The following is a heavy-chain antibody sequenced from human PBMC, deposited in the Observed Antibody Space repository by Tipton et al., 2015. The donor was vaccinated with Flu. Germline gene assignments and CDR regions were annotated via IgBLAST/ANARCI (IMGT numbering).Heavy chain of an antibody. CDR1: GGSFSGYY. Sequence: TLSLTCAVYGGSFSGYYWSWIRQPPGKGLEWIGEINHSGSTNYNPSLKSRVTISVDTSKSQFSLKLSSVTAADTAVYYCARAPIHSSGYYDYWGQGTLVTVSS. J-gene: IGHJ4*02. V-gene: IGHV4-34*01. CDR2: INHSGST. D-gene: IGHD3-22*01. CDR3: ARAPIHSSGYYDY.